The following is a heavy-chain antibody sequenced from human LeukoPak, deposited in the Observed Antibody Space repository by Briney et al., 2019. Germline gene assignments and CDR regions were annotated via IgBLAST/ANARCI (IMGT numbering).Heavy chain of an antibody. CDR3: AKRADYCDSSDPIYQDY. J-gene: IGHJ4*02. CDR1: GFTFSSYA. CDR2: ISGSGGST. D-gene: IGHD3-22*01. Sequence: GGSLRLSCAASGFTFSSYAMSWVRQAPGKGLEWVSAISGSGGSTYYADSVKGRFTISRDNSKNTLYLQMNSLRAEDTAVYYCAKRADYCDSSDPIYQDYWGQGTLVTVSS. V-gene: IGHV3-23*01.